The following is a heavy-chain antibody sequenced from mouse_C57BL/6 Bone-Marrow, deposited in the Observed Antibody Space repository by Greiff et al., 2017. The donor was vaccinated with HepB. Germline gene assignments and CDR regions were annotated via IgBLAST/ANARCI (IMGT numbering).Heavy chain of an antibody. CDR3: VRDAPVIRRGAYWYFDV. J-gene: IGHJ1*03. D-gene: IGHD2-13*01. V-gene: IGHV10-3*01. CDR2: IRSKSSNYAT. Sequence: GGGLVQPKGSLKLSCAASGFTFNTYAMHWVRQAPGKGLEWVARIRSKSSNYATYYADSVKDRFTISRDDSQSMLYLQMNNLKTEDTAMYYCVRDAPVIRRGAYWYFDVWGTGTTVTVSS. CDR1: GFTFNTYA.